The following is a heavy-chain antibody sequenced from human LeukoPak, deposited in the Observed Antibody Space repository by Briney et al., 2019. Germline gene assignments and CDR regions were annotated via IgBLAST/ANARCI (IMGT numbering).Heavy chain of an antibody. J-gene: IGHJ4*02. CDR3: AKFLPTHIVVANYYFDY. V-gene: IGHV3-23*01. CDR2: ISGSGGST. Sequence: GGSLRLSCAASGFTFSSYAMSWVRQAPGKGLEWVSAISGSGGSTYYADSVEGRFTISRDNSKNTLYLQMNSLRAEDTAVYYCAKFLPTHIVVANYYFDYWGQGTLVTVSS. D-gene: IGHD2-21*01. CDR1: GFTFSSYA.